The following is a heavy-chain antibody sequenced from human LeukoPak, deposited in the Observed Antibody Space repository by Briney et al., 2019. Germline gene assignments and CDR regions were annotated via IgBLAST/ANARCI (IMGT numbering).Heavy chain of an antibody. CDR2: FDPEDGET. CDR1: GYTLTELS. V-gene: IGHV1-24*01. D-gene: IGHD3-10*01. Sequence: ASVKVSCKVSGYTLTELSMHWVRQAPGKGLEWMGGFDPEDGETIYAQKFQGRVTMTEDTSTDTAYMELSSLRSEDTAVYYCSLWFGESVNRNWFDPWGQGTLVTVSS. J-gene: IGHJ5*02. CDR3: SLWFGESVNRNWFDP.